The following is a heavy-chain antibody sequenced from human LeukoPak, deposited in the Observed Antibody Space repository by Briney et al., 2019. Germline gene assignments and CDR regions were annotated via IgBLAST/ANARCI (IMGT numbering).Heavy chain of an antibody. CDR2: ISSSGSTI. V-gene: IGHV3-48*03. Sequence: GGSLRLSCAASGFTFSSYEMNWVRQAPGKGLAWVSYISSSGSTIYYADSVKGRFTISRDNAKNSLYLQMNSLRAEDTAVYYCARDDIVATISQVPYGMDVWGKGTTVTVSS. CDR3: ARDDIVATISQVPYGMDV. J-gene: IGHJ6*04. CDR1: GFTFSSYE. D-gene: IGHD5-12*01.